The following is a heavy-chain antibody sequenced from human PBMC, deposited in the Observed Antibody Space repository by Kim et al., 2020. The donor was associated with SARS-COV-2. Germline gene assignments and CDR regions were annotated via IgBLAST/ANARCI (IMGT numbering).Heavy chain of an antibody. D-gene: IGHD6-13*01. CDR3: ARRFRGKAAAGTCDY. Sequence: ASVKVSCKASGYTFTSYGISWVRQAPGQGLEWMGWISAYNGNTNYAQKLQGRVTMTTDTSTSTAYMELRSLRSDDTAVYYCARRFRGKAAAGTCDYWGQGTLVTVSS. V-gene: IGHV1-18*04. CDR1: GYTFTSYG. CDR2: ISAYNGNT. J-gene: IGHJ4*02.